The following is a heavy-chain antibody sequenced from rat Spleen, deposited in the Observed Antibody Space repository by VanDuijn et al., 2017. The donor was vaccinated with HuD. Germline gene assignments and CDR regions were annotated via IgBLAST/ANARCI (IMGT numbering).Heavy chain of an antibody. J-gene: IGHJ1*01. Sequence: QVQLKESGPGLVQPSQTLSLTCTVSGLSLTSNSVSWIRQPPGKGLEWMGGIWGDGSTDYNSGLKSRLTISRDTSKSQVFLKMNSLQPEDTGTYYCARLLPGLGAVGYFDFWG. CDR3: ARLLPGLGAVGYFDF. V-gene: IGHV2-47*01. CDR1: GLSLTSNS. D-gene: IGHD1-4*01. CDR2: IWGDGST.